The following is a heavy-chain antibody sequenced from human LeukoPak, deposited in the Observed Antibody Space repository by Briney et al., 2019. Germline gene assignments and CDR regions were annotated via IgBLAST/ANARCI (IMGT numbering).Heavy chain of an antibody. CDR3: ARDGDREAFDY. V-gene: IGHV3-21*01. CDR2: ISTSSNYI. J-gene: IGHJ4*02. Sequence: GGSLRLSCAASGFTFSSYGMNWVRQAPGKGLEWVSSISTSSNYIYYADSVKGRFTISRDNAKNSLYPQMNSLRAEDTAVYYCARDGDREAFDYRGQGTLVTISS. D-gene: IGHD4-17*01. CDR1: GFTFSSYG.